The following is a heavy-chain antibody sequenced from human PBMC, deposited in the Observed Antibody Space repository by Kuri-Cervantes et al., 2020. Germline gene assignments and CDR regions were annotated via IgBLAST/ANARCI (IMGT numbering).Heavy chain of an antibody. CDR3: AKADYYSSYYMHV. CDR2: IGTAGDT. J-gene: IGHJ6*03. CDR1: GFTFSSYD. V-gene: IGHV3-13*01. Sequence: GESLKISCAASGFTFSSYDMHWVRQATGKGLEWVSAIGTAGDTYYPGSVKGRFTISRDNSKNTLYLQMNSLRAEDTAVYYCAKADYYSSYYMHVWGKGTTVTVSS.